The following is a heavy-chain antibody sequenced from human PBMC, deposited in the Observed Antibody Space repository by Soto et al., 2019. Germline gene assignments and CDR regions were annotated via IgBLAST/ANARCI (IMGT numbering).Heavy chain of an antibody. V-gene: IGHV3-74*01. J-gene: IGHJ3*02. CDR2: INSDGSST. CDR3: ARDDFDFWSGYRLEAFDI. Sequence: EVQLVESGGGLVQPVGSLRLSCAASGFTFSSYWMHWVRQAPGKGLVWVSRINSDGSSTSYADSVKGRFTISRDNAKNTRYLEMNSLRAEDTAVYYCARDDFDFWSGYRLEAFDIWGQGTMVTVSS. D-gene: IGHD3-3*01. CDR1: GFTFSSYW.